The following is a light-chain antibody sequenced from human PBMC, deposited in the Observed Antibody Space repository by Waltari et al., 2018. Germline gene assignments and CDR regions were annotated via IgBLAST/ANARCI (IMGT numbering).Light chain of an antibody. V-gene: IGLV4-69*01. CDR3: QSGGQGTWM. CDR1: SGHSSNL. CDR2: VNSAGSH. Sequence: QLVLTQSPSPSASLGASVRLTCTLDSGHSSNLLAWHQQQPGKGPRYVMKVNSAGSHSTGDESSDRFSGSGSVAGRYLTIASVQSEDEDDDYGQSGGQGTWMFGGGTKLTVL. J-gene: IGLJ3*02.